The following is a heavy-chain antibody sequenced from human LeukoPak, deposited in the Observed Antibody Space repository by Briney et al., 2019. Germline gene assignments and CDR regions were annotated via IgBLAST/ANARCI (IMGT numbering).Heavy chain of an antibody. CDR2: IWYDGSNK. CDR1: GFTFSSYG. V-gene: IGHV3-33*01. D-gene: IGHD1-26*01. J-gene: IGHJ4*02. CDR3: ARQVGRPTTFDY. Sequence: GGSLRLSCAASGFTFSSYGMHWVRQAPGKGLEWVAVIWYDGSNKYYADSVKGRFTISRDNSKNTLYLQMNGLRAEDTAVYYCARQVGRPTTFDYWGQGTLVTVSS.